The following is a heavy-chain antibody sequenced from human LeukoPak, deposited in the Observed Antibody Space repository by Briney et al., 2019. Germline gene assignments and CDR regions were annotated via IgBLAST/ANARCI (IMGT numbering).Heavy chain of an antibody. CDR2: IFPSGGEI. J-gene: IGHJ5*02. D-gene: IGHD3-10*01. V-gene: IGHV3-23*01. Sequence: GGSLRLSCAASGFTFSTFAMIWVRQPPGKGLEWVSSIFPSGGEIHYADSVRGRFTISRDNSKSTLSLQMHSLRAEDTAVYYCARDQAGSRHYADLWGQGTLVTVSS. CDR3: ARDQAGSRHYADL. CDR1: GFTFSTFA.